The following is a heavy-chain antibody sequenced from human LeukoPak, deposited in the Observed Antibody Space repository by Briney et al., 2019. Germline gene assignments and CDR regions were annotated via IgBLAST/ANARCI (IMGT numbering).Heavy chain of an antibody. J-gene: IGHJ4*02. V-gene: IGHV3-21*01. D-gene: IGHD7-27*01. CDR1: GFTFSSYS. CDR2: ISSSSSYI. CDR3: AREEGGKLGIDYYFDY. Sequence: GGSLRLSCAASGFTFSSYSMYWVRQAPGKGLEWVSSISSSSSYIYYADSVKGRFTISRDNAKNSLYLQMNSLRAEDTAVYYCAREEGGKLGIDYYFDYWGQGTLVTVSS.